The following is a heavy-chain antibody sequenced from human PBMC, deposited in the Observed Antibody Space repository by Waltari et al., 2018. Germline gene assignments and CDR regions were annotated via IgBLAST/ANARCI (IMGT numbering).Heavy chain of an antibody. J-gene: IGHJ4*02. Sequence: EVQLVESGGGLVQPGGSLRLSCAASGFTFSSYSMNWVRQAPGKGLAWVSYISSSSSTIYYADSVKGRFTISRDNAKNSLYLQMNSLRAEDTVVYYCAREDVYSGYGYWGQGTLVTVSS. D-gene: IGHD5-12*01. V-gene: IGHV3-48*01. CDR3: AREDVYSGYGY. CDR1: GFTFSSYS. CDR2: ISSSSSTI.